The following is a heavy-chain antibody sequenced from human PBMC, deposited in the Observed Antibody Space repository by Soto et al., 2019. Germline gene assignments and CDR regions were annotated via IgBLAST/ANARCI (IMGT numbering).Heavy chain of an antibody. CDR3: ARDATMIVVVPRAYFDY. CDR2: INPNSGGT. CDR1: GYTFTGYY. J-gene: IGHJ4*02. V-gene: IGHV1-2*02. Sequence: ASVKVSCKASGYTFTGYYMHWVRQAPGQGLEWMGWINPNSGGTNYAQKFQGRVTMTRDTSISTAYMELSRLRSDDTAVYYCARDATMIVVVPRAYFDYWGQGTLVTVSS. D-gene: IGHD3-22*01.